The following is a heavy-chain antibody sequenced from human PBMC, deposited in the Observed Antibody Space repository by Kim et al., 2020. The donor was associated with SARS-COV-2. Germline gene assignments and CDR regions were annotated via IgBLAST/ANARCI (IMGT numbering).Heavy chain of an antibody. CDR3: ASDSGYSSAWPKYFDY. Sequence: VKGRVTIHRDNSKTTLYLQMNSLRAEDTAVYYCASDSGYSSAWPKYFDYWGQGTLVTVSS. D-gene: IGHD6-25*01. V-gene: IGHV3-30*01. J-gene: IGHJ4*02.